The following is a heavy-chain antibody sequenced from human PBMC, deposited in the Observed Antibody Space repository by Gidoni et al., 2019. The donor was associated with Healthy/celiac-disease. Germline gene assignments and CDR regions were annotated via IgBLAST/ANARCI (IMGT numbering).Heavy chain of an antibody. D-gene: IGHD4-17*01. Sequence: EVQLVESGGGVVRPGGYLALACAAPGFTLDTYGMSWVGQGQGKGLEWVSGINWNGGSTGYADSVKCRFTISRDNAKNSLYLQMNSLRAEDTALYYCARAGGTVTEYYFDYWGQGTLVTVSS. CDR3: ARAGGTVTEYYFDY. J-gene: IGHJ4*02. CDR2: INWNGGST. CDR1: GFTLDTYG. V-gene: IGHV3-20*04.